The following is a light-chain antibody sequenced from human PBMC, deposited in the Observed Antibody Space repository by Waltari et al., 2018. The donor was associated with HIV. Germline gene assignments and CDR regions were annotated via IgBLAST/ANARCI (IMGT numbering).Light chain of an antibody. J-gene: IGLJ1*01. CDR3: QSYDSSLSGYV. CDR1: SSNIGAGYD. V-gene: IGLV1-40*01. Sequence: QSVLTQPPSMSGAPGQRVTISCTGSSSNIGAGYDVPWYQQFPGTAPKLLIYVNSNRPSGVPDRFSGSKSGTSASLGITGLQAEDEADYYCQSYDSSLSGYVFGTGTNVTVL. CDR2: VNS.